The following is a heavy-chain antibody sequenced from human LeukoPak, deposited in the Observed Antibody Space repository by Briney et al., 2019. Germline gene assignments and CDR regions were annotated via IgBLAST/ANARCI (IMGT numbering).Heavy chain of an antibody. V-gene: IGHV3-64D*06. J-gene: IGHJ4*02. CDR1: GFTFSGYA. CDR2: ISSNGGNT. CDR3: VKGAHYYGSGSYFDY. D-gene: IGHD3-10*01. Sequence: GGSLRLSCSASGFTFSGYAMHWVRQAPGKGLEYVSAISSNGGNTFYADSVKGRFTISRDNSKNTLYLHMSSLRAEDTAVYYCVKGAHYYGSGSYFDYWGQGTLVTVSS.